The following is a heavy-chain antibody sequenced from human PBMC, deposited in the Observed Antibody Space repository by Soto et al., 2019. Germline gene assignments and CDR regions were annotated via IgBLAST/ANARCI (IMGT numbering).Heavy chain of an antibody. Sequence: PSETLSLTCTLSAGSISSGGYYWSWIRQHPGKGLEWIGYIYYSRSTYCNPTLKMRVTISVETSKNQFSLKLSAVTAAATPVYYCAAVFGGYTPYYYYYGMDVWGQGSTVTVSS. J-gene: IGHJ6*02. CDR1: AGSISSGGYY. CDR3: AAVFGGYTPYYYYYGMDV. V-gene: IGHV4-31*03. D-gene: IGHD3-16*02. CDR2: IYYSRST.